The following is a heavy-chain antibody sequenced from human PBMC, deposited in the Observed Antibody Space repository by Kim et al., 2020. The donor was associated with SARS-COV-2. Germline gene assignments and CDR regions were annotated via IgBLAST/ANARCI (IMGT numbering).Heavy chain of an antibody. J-gene: IGHJ4*02. D-gene: IGHD6-19*01. V-gene: IGHV4-38-2*02. CDR1: GYSISSGYY. CDR2: IYHSGST. Sequence: SDTLSLTCTVSGYSISSGYYWGWIRQPPGKGLEWIGSIYHSGSTYYNPSLKSRVTISVDTSKNQFSLKLSSVTATDTAVYYCASAAVIAVAGTSLQWGQGTLVTVSS. CDR3: ASAAVIAVAGTSLQ.